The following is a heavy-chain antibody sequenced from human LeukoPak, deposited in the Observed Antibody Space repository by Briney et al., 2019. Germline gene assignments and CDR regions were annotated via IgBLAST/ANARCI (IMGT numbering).Heavy chain of an antibody. CDR2: IYYSGST. CDR3: ARQEYSSSSFDY. J-gene: IGHJ4*02. Sequence: SETLSLTCTVSGGSISSYYWSWIRQPPGKGLEWIGYIYYSGSTNYNPSLKSRVTISVDTSKNQFSLKLSSATAADTAVYYCARQEYSSSSFDYWGQGTLVTVSS. D-gene: IGHD6-6*01. V-gene: IGHV4-59*01. CDR1: GGSISSYY.